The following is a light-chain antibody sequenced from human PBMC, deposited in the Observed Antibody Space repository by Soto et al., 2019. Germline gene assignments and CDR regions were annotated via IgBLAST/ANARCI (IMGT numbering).Light chain of an antibody. Sequence: EIVLTQSPGTLSLSPGERATLSCRASQSVSSSYLAWYQQKPGQAPRLLIYGASSRATGIPDRFSGSGSGTDFTLAICRLKAEECALYNYEAYGCSPRTFADGTKVDIK. CDR3: EAYGCSPRT. V-gene: IGKV3-20*01. J-gene: IGKJ1*01. CDR2: GAS. CDR1: QSVSSSY.